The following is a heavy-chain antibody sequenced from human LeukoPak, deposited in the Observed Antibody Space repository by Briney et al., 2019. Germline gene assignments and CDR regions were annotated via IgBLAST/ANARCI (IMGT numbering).Heavy chain of an antibody. D-gene: IGHD6-19*01. CDR1: GGSISSSSHY. J-gene: IGHJ4*02. CDR2: IYYSGRT. Sequence: SETLSLTCTVSGGSISSSSHYWGWIRQPPGKGLEWIGTIYYSGRTYYNPSLRSRVTMSVDTSKNQFSLKLSSVTAADTAVYYCASSPSWVIAVAGTDYYFDYWGQGTLVTVSS. V-gene: IGHV4-39*01. CDR3: ASSPSWVIAVAGTDYYFDY.